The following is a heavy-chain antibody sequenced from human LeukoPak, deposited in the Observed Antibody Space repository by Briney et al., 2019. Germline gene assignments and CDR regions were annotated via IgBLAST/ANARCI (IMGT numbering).Heavy chain of an antibody. Sequence: GGSLRLSCAASGFTFSSYGMHWVRQAPGKGLEGLAFIRYDGSNEYYAGPVKGRFTISRDNSKNTLYLQMNSLRAEDTAVYYCAKGGPVIPDYWGQGTLVTVSS. V-gene: IGHV3-30*02. J-gene: IGHJ4*02. CDR3: AKGGPVIPDY. D-gene: IGHD2-21*01. CDR2: IRYDGSNE. CDR1: GFTFSSYG.